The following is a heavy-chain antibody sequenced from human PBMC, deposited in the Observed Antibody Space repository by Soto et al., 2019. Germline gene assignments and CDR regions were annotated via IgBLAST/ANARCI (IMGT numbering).Heavy chain of an antibody. D-gene: IGHD2-15*01. Sequence: PSETLSLTCTVSGGSINSPSYYWAWFRQSPGKGPEWIGSIYYSGSTYYNPSLKSRVTISVDTSKNQFSLKLSSVTAADTAVYYCAKSGGSHESHYYMDVWGKGTTVTVSS. V-gene: IGHV4-39*01. J-gene: IGHJ6*03. CDR3: AKSGGSHESHYYMDV. CDR1: GGSINSPSYY. CDR2: IYYSGST.